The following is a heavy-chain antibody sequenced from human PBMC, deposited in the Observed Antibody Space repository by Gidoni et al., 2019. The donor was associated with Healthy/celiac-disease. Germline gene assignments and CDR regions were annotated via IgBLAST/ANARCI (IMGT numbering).Heavy chain of an antibody. J-gene: IGHJ4*02. Sequence: QVQLVESGGGVVQPGRSLRLSCAASGFTFSSYAMHWVRQAPGKGLEWVAVISYDGSNKYYADSVKGRFTISRDNSKNTLYLQMNSLRAEDTAVYYCARDRGNGNDYWGQGTLVTVSS. CDR2: ISYDGSNK. CDR1: GFTFSSYA. D-gene: IGHD3-10*01. CDR3: ARDRGNGNDY. V-gene: IGHV3-30*04.